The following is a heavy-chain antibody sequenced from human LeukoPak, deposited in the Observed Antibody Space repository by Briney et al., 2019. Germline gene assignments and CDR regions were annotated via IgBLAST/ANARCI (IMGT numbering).Heavy chain of an antibody. J-gene: IGHJ4*02. D-gene: IGHD2-2*01. CDR1: GGSISSSSYY. CDR3: ARPFPLGYCSSTSCYENDY. Sequence: NPSETLSLTCTVSGGSISSSSYYWGWIRQPPGKGPEWIGSIYYSGSTYYNPSLKSRVTISVDTSKNQFSLKLSSVTAADTAVYYCARPFPLGYCSSTSCYENDYWGQGTLVTVSS. CDR2: IYYSGST. V-gene: IGHV4-39*01.